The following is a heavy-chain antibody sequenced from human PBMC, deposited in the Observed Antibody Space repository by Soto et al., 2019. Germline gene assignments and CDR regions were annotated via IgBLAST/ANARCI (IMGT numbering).Heavy chain of an antibody. D-gene: IGHD3-16*01. V-gene: IGHV3-23*01. CDR1: GFTFNTYA. CDR3: ARPYVEVAVNDAFDI. J-gene: IGHJ3*02. CDR2: IGTHADTT. Sequence: EVQLLESGGGLVQPGGSLRLSCAASGFTFNTYALTWVRQAPGKGLEWVSSIGTHADTTYYVDSVKGRFSISRDNSKNTVYLQMSSLSAEDTAVYYCARPYVEVAVNDAFDIWGRGTMVTVSS.